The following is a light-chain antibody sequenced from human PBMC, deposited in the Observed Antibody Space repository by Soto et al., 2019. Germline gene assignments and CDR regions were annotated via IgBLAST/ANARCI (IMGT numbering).Light chain of an antibody. J-gene: IGKJ5*01. CDR3: QQYNNWPIT. CDR1: QNVISN. V-gene: IGKV3-15*01. CDR2: GES. Sequence: EIVRTHSPATLSVAPGGRAALCGXANQNVISNLAWYQQKTGQAPRLXIYGESTRATGIPDRLSGSGSGTELTLSISSLQSEDFAVYYCQQYNNWPITCGQGTRLEIK.